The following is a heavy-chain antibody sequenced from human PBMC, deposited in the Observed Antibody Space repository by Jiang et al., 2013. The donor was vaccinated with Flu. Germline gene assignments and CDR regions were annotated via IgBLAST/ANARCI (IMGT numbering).Heavy chain of an antibody. CDR1: GYTFTSYY. CDR3: ARAWDIMGGGSAFXV. Sequence: SGAEVKKTGASVKVSCKASGYTFTSYYIHWVRQAPGQGLEWMGIINPSGGSTTYAQKFEGRVTMTSDTSTSTVSMELRSLRSEDTALYFCARAWDIMGGGSAFXVWGQG. J-gene: IGHJ3*01. V-gene: IGHV1-46*01. CDR2: INPSGGST. D-gene: IGHD1-26*01.